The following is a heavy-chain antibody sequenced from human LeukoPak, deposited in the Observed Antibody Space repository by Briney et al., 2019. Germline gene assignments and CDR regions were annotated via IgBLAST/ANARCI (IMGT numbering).Heavy chain of an antibody. CDR1: GFTFRSYT. CDR3: ARDRSSTSKYFDH. V-gene: IGHV3-30*04. CDR2: IAFNGNEQ. J-gene: IGHJ4*02. Sequence: GGSVRLSCAASGFTFRSYTMHWARQAPGKGLEWVAFIAFNGNEQNYARSVKGRFTITRDNSKNTVYLQVNGLRIDDTAVYYCARDRSSTSKYFDHWGQGTLVTVSS. D-gene: IGHD2/OR15-2a*01.